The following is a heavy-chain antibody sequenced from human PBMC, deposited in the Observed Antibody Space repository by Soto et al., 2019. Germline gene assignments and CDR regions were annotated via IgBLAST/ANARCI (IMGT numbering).Heavy chain of an antibody. J-gene: IGHJ4*02. D-gene: IGHD2-15*01. CDR3: VKEVHCGGGSCSWSEGFDY. CDR1: GFIFSSYG. CDR2: ISYEGSHT. V-gene: IGHV3-30*18. Sequence: QVQLVESGGGVVQPGRSLRLSCAASGFIFSSYGMHWVRQAPGKGLEWVAVISYEGSHTYYADSVKGRLTITRDNSKNTLYLQMNSLSPEDTAVYYLVKEVHCGGGSCSWSEGFDYWGQGTLLTVSS.